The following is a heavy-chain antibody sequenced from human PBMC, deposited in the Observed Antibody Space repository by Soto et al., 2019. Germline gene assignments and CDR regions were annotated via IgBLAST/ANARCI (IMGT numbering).Heavy chain of an antibody. J-gene: IGHJ4*02. V-gene: IGHV1-69*08. CDR2: IIPILGIA. CDR3: ARDPGPGSSSFQLDY. CDR1: GGTFSSYT. D-gene: IGHD6-13*01. Sequence: QVQLVQSGAEVKKPGSSVKVSCKASGGTFSSYTISWVRQAPGQGLEWLGRIIPILGIANYAQKFQGRVTITAEKSTSTAYMELSSLRSEDTAVYYCARDPGPGSSSFQLDYWGQGTLVTVSS.